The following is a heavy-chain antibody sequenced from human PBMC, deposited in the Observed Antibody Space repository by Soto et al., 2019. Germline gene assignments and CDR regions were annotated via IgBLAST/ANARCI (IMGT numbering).Heavy chain of an antibody. D-gene: IGHD3-22*01. Sequence: LSLTCSVSRGSVSSGGYSWSWIRQAPGKGLEWIGFISPSGSPAYNPSLKSRVSISVDTSNNQISLELTSVTAADTAVYYCARGAIYYDSSGSPAFDYWGQGTLVTVSP. J-gene: IGHJ4*02. CDR3: ARGAIYYDSSGSPAFDY. V-gene: IGHV4-30-2*01. CDR2: ISPSGSP. CDR1: RGSVSSGGYS.